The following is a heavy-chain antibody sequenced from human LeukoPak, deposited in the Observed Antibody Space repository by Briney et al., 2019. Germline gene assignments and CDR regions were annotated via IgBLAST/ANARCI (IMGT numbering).Heavy chain of an antibody. CDR3: AKDFYDSWSGKGSWFDP. J-gene: IGHJ5*02. CDR2: ISWNSGSI. V-gene: IGHV3-9*01. D-gene: IGHD3-3*01. Sequence: GGSLRLSCAASGFIFDDYAMHWGRQAPGKGLEWVSGISWNSGSIGYADSVKGRFTISRDNAKNSLYLQMNSLRAEDTALYYCAKDFYDSWSGKGSWFDPWGQGTLVTVSS. CDR1: GFIFDDYA.